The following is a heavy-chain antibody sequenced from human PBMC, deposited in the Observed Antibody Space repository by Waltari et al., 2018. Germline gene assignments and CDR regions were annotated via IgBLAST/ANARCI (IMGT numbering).Heavy chain of an antibody. V-gene: IGHV7-4-1*02. CDR3: ARDRVVGATDWGY. J-gene: IGHJ4*02. D-gene: IGHD1-26*01. CDR2: ISTASGNP. Sequence: QVQLVQSGSELKKPGASVKIACKASGYTFTNFAVDWGRQAPGQGLAWMGWISTASGNPTYARDFTGRFVFSLDTSVSTAYLQITSLKAEDTALYFCARDRVVGATDWGYWGQGTLVTVST. CDR1: GYTFTNFA.